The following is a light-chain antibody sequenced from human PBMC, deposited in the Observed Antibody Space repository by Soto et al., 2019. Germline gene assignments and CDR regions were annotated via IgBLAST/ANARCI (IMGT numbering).Light chain of an antibody. CDR1: QSILYNSNNRNY. Sequence: DIVMTQSPDSLAGSLGDRATINCQSSQSILYNSNNRNYVAWYQQKTGQTPKLLINWASTRESGVPDRFSGSGSGTDFTLTISRLQAEDVAVYYCQQYYTYWWSFGQGTKVDI. V-gene: IGKV4-1*01. CDR3: QQYYTYWWS. CDR2: WAS. J-gene: IGKJ1*01.